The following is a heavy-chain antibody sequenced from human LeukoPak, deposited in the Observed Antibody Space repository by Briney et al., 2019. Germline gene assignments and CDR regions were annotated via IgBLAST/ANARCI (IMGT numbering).Heavy chain of an antibody. D-gene: IGHD1-26*01. J-gene: IGHJ4*02. CDR2: ISVSGGST. V-gene: IGHV3-23*01. Sequence: GGSLRLSCVASGCTFDNYGMSWVRQAPGKGLQWVSYISVSGGSTYYKDPVRGSFTISRDNSKSTLYLQLDGLRAEDTAVYCCAKGGSGNFPGRWYFDYWGEGTLVTVSS. CDR3: AKGGSGNFPGRWYFDY. CDR1: GCTFDNYG.